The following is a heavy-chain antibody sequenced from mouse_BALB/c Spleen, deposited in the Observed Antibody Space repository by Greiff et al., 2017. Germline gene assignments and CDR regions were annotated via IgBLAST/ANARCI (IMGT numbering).Heavy chain of an antibody. V-gene: IGHV5-9-3*01. CDR3: ARPTGTGYYFDY. J-gene: IGHJ2*01. Sequence: EVQLVESGGGLVKPGGSLKLSCAASGFTFSSYAMSWVRQTPEKRLEWVATISSGGSYTYYPDSVKGRFTISRDNAKNTLYLQMSSLRSEDTAMYYCARPTGTGYYFDYWGQGTTLTVSS. CDR2: ISSGGSYT. D-gene: IGHD4-1*02. CDR1: GFTFSSYA.